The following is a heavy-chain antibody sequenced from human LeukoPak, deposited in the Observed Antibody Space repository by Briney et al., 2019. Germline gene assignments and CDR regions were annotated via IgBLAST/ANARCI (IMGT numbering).Heavy chain of an antibody. Sequence: ASVKVSCKASGYTFTSYDINWVRQATGQGLEWMGWMNPNSGNTGYAQKFQGRVTMTRNTSISTAYMELSSLRSEDTAVYYCARGTRSTRNSVYYYYGMDVWGQGTTVTVSS. D-gene: IGHD4-23*01. J-gene: IGHJ6*02. CDR1: GYTFTSYD. V-gene: IGHV1-8*01. CDR2: MNPNSGNT. CDR3: ARGTRSTRNSVYYYYGMDV.